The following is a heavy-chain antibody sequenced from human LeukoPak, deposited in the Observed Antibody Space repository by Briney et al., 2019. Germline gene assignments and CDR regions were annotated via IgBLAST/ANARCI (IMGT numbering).Heavy chain of an antibody. V-gene: IGHV3-30*18. Sequence: GGSLRLSCAASGFTFSSYAMSWVRQAPGKGLEWVAVISYDGSNKYYADSVKGRFTISRDNSKNTLYLQMNSLRAEDTAVYYCAKDPPYSSSWYGEDYFDYWGQGTLVTVSS. CDR2: ISYDGSNK. J-gene: IGHJ4*02. CDR1: GFTFSSYA. CDR3: AKDPPYSSSWYGEDYFDY. D-gene: IGHD6-13*01.